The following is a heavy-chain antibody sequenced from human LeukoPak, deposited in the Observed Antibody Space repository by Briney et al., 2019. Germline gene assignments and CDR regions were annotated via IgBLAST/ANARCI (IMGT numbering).Heavy chain of an antibody. V-gene: IGHV3-53*01. J-gene: IGHJ3*02. CDR3: ARWTNFHAFDI. CDR2: LYSAGST. Sequence: GGSLRLSCAASGFTLSNAWMSWVRQAPGKGLEWVSLLYSAGSTNYADSVKGRFTISRDDSKNTVYLQMNSLRAEDTAVYYCARWTNFHAFDIWGQGTLVTVSS. CDR1: GFTLSNAW. D-gene: IGHD1-1*01.